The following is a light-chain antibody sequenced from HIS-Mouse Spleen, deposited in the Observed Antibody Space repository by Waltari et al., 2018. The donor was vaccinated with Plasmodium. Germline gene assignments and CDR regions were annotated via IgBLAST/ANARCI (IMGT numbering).Light chain of an antibody. V-gene: IGLV3-10*01. J-gene: IGLJ3*02. CDR2: EDS. Sequence: SYELTQPPSVSVSPGQTARHTSPGDALPKKYAYWYQQKSGQAPVLVIYEDSKRPSGIPERFSGSSSGTMATLTISGAQVEDEADYYCYSTDSSGNHRVFGGGTKLTVL. CDR3: YSTDSSGNHRV. CDR1: ALPKKY.